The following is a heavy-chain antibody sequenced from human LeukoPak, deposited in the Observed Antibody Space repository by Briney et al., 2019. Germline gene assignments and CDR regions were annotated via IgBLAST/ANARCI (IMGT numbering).Heavy chain of an antibody. Sequence: SETLSLTCTVSGDSVSIYYWSWIRQPPGKGLEWIGYIYYRGNTNYNPSLKSRVTMAVDTSKSQFSLKVSSVTAADTAVYYCARAGNNWSFDYWGQGTLVTVSS. D-gene: IGHD1-1*01. CDR1: GDSVSIYY. CDR3: ARAGNNWSFDY. V-gene: IGHV4-59*02. CDR2: IYYRGNT. J-gene: IGHJ4*02.